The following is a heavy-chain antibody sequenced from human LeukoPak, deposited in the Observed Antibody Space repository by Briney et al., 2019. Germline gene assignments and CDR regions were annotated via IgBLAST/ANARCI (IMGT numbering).Heavy chain of an antibody. J-gene: IGHJ6*03. CDR1: GDSMSSFY. CDR2: INHSGST. V-gene: IGHV4-34*01. CDR3: ARGRKYSSSPAYYYMDV. D-gene: IGHD6-6*01. Sequence: SETLSLTCTVSGDSMSSFYWSWIRQPPGKGLEWIGEINHSGSTNYNPSLKSRVTISVDTSKNQFSLKLSSVTAADTAVYYCARGRKYSSSPAYYYMDVWGKGTTVTVSS.